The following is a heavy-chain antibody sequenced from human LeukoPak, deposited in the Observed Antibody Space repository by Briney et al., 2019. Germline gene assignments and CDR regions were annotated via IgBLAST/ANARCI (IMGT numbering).Heavy chain of an antibody. D-gene: IGHD5-12*01. V-gene: IGHV3-21*01. J-gene: IGHJ4*02. CDR3: AISYSGYDLDFDY. CDR1: GFTFSSYS. Sequence: GGSLRLSCAASGFTFSSYSMNWVRQAPGKGLEWVSSISSSSSYMYYADSVKGRFTISRDNAKNSLYLQMNSLRAEDTAVYYCAISYSGYDLDFDYWGQGTLVTVSS. CDR2: ISSSSSYM.